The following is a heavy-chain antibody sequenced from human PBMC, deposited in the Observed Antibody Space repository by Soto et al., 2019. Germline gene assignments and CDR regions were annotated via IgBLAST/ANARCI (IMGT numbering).Heavy chain of an antibody. V-gene: IGHV1-69*12. CDR3: ARHSCCSTPNYYYGMDV. D-gene: IGHD2-15*01. J-gene: IGHJ6*02. CDR1: GGTFSSYA. Sequence: QVQLVQSGAEVKKPGSLVKVSCKASGGTFSSYAISWVRQAPGQGLEWMGGIIPIFGTANYAQKFQGRVTITADESTSTAYMELSSLRSEDTAVYYCARHSCCSTPNYYYGMDVWGQGTTVTVSS. CDR2: IIPIFGTA.